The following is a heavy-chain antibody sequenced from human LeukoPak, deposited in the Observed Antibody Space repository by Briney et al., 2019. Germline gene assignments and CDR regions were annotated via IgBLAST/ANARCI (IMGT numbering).Heavy chain of an antibody. V-gene: IGHV3-30*18. J-gene: IGHJ4*02. CDR1: GFTFSSYG. D-gene: IGHD3-10*01. Sequence: GGSLRLSCAASGFTFSSYGMHWVREAPGKGREWVAVISYDGSNKHYADSVKGRFTISRDNSKNTLYLQMNSLRAEDTAVYYCAKDLHGSGSYWGQGTLVTVSS. CDR2: ISYDGSNK. CDR3: AKDLHGSGSY.